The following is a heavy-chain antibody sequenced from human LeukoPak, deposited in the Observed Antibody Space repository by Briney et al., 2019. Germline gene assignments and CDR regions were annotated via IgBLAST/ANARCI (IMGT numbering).Heavy chain of an antibody. D-gene: IGHD2-15*01. CDR3: ARVLGKYCSGGSCGH. CDR1: GFTFSSYA. CDR2: ISGSGGST. V-gene: IGHV3-23*01. J-gene: IGHJ4*02. Sequence: GGSLRLSCAASGFTFSSYAMSWVRQAPGKGLEWVSAISGSGGSTYYADSVKGRFTISRDNAKNSLYLQMNSLRAEDTAVYYCARVLGKYCSGGSCGHWGQGTLVTVSS.